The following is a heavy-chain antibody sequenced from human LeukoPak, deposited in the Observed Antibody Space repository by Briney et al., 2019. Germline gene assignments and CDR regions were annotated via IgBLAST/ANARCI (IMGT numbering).Heavy chain of an antibody. CDR2: IKQDGSEK. CDR1: GFTFSSYW. J-gene: IGHJ4*02. CDR3: ARGAHYDYVWGSYRYRGYYFDY. Sequence: GGSLRLSCAASGFTFSSYWMSWVRQAPGKGLEWVANIKQDGSEKYYVDSVKGRFTISRDNAKNSLYLQMNSLRAEDTAVYYCARGAHYDYVWGSYRYRGYYFDYWGQGTLVTVSS. V-gene: IGHV3-7*01. D-gene: IGHD3-16*02.